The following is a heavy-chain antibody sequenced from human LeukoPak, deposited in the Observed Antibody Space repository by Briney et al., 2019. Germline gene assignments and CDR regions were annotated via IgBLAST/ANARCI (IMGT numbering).Heavy chain of an antibody. D-gene: IGHD6-6*01. Sequence: GASVKVSCKASGYTFTSYDINWVRQATGQGLEWMGWMNPNSGNTGYAQKFQGRVTITRNTSISTAYMELSSLRSEDTAVYYCARSRPTRSPYYMDVWGKGTTVTISS. J-gene: IGHJ6*03. CDR1: GYTFTSYD. V-gene: IGHV1-8*03. CDR2: MNPNSGNT. CDR3: ARSRPTRSPYYMDV.